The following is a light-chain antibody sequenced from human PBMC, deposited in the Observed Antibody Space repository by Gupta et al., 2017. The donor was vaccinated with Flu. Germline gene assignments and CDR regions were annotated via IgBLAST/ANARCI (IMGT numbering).Light chain of an antibody. V-gene: IGKV1-39*01. Sequence: DIQMTRSLSSLSASVGDRVSITCRARQTIGNFLNWYQQKPGKAPKLLISFASTLQSGVPSRFSGSGSGTGFTLTINGLQPEDFANYSCQQSDNAPLSFAAGTKVEI. CDR2: FAS. CDR3: QQSDNAPLS. J-gene: IGKJ4*01. CDR1: QTIGNF.